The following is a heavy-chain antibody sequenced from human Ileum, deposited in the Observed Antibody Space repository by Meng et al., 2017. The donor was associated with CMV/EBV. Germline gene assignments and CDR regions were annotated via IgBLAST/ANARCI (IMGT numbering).Heavy chain of an antibody. CDR1: GFTFSSYW. CDR3: AREMGQYCSSTSCYADWFDP. J-gene: IGHJ5*02. V-gene: IGHV3-7*01. D-gene: IGHD2-2*01. Sequence: GGSLRLSCAASGFTFSSYWMSWVRQAPGKGLEWVANIKQDGSEKYYVDSVKGRFTISRDNAKNSLYLQMNSLRAEDTAVYYCAREMGQYCSSTSCYADWFDPWGQGTLVTVSS. CDR2: IKQDGSEK.